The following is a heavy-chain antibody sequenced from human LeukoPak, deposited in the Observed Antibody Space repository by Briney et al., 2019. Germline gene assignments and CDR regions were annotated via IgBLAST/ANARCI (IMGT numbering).Heavy chain of an antibody. D-gene: IGHD3-16*01. CDR2: IYYSGST. Sequence: SETLSLTCTVSGGSISSYYWSWIRQPPGNGLEWIGYIYYSGSTNYNPSLKSRVTISVDTSKNQFSLKLSSVTAADTAVYYCARHLAGYYFDYWGQGTLVTVSS. CDR3: ARHLAGYYFDY. J-gene: IGHJ4*02. CDR1: GGSISSYY. V-gene: IGHV4-59*08.